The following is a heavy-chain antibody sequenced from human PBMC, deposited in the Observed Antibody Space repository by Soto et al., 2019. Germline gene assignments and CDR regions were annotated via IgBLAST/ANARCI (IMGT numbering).Heavy chain of an antibody. CDR1: GYTFTSYG. CDR2: ISAYNGNT. D-gene: IGHD5-18*01. CDR3: ARAPWGYSYGYLIVAYYYYGMDV. V-gene: IGHV1-18*04. Sequence: ASVKVSCKXSGYTFTSYGISWVRQAPGQGLEWMGWISAYNGNTNYAQKLQGRVTMTTDTSTSTAYMELRSLRSDDTAVYYCARAPWGYSYGYLIVAYYYYGMDVWGQGTTVTVSS. J-gene: IGHJ6*02.